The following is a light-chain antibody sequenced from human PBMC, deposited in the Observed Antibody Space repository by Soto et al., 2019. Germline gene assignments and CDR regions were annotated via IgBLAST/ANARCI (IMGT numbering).Light chain of an antibody. CDR1: SGSIASEY. CDR2: EHN. V-gene: IGLV6-57*01. Sequence: NFMLTQPHSVSESPGKTVIISCTRSSGSIASEYVQWYQQRPGSSPTTVIYEHNQRPSGVPDRFSGSIDSSSNSASLTISGLKTEDEADYYCQSYDTSSLYVFGTGTKLTVL. CDR3: QSYDTSSLYV. J-gene: IGLJ1*01.